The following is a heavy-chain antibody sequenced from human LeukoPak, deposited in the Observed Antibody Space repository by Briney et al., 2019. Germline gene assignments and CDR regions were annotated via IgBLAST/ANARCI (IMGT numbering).Heavy chain of an antibody. V-gene: IGHV3-33*01. CDR3: AREFPELVDPDYYDSSGYQGYFDY. CDR1: GFTFSSYG. CDR2: IWYDGSNK. D-gene: IGHD3-22*01. J-gene: IGHJ4*02. Sequence: GGSLRLSCAASGFTFSSYGMHWVRQAPGKGLEWVAVIWYDGSNKYYADSVKGRFTISRDNSKNTLYLQMNSLRAEDTAVYYCAREFPELVDPDYYDSSGYQGYFDYWGQGTLVTVSS.